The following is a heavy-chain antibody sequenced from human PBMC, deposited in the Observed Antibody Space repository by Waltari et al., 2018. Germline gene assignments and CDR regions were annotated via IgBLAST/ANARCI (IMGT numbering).Heavy chain of an antibody. CDR3: ARGKQQLGKGGWFDP. CDR2: INAGNGKP. V-gene: IGHV1-3*01. D-gene: IGHD6-13*01. Sequence: QVQLVQSGAEVKKPGASVKVSCKASGYTFTSYAMHWVRQAPGQRLEWMGWINAGNGKPKYSQKFQGRVTITRDTSASTAYMELSSRRSEDTAVYYCARGKQQLGKGGWFDPWGQGTLVTVSS. J-gene: IGHJ5*02. CDR1: GYTFTSYA.